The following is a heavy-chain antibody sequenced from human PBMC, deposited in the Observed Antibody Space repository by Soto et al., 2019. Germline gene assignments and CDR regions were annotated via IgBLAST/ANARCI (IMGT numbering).Heavy chain of an antibody. Sequence: QLQLQESGPGLVKPSETLSLTCTVSGGSISSSSYYWGWIRQPPGKGLEWIGSIYDSGSNYYNPSLKSRVTISVDTSKNQFSLNLRSVTAADTAVYYCARLKIGYCSSTSCNFGGENGCDPLGQGTLVTVSS. CDR2: IYDSGSN. CDR1: GGSISSSSYY. J-gene: IGHJ5*02. D-gene: IGHD2-2*01. CDR3: ARLKIGYCSSTSCNFGGENGCDP. V-gene: IGHV4-39*01.